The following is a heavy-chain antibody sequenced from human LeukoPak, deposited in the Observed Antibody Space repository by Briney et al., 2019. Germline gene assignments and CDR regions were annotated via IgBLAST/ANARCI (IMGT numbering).Heavy chain of an antibody. D-gene: IGHD3-10*01. CDR1: GGTISSGGYN. J-gene: IGHJ5*02. V-gene: IGHV4-31*03. CDR2: IYYSGTT. CDR3: ARVWRFGVNNWFDP. Sequence: SETLSLTCTVSGGTISSGGYNWSRLPQHPGKGLVWIGYIYYSGTTYYNPSLKSRVTISVDTSKNQFSLKLSSVTAADTAVYYCARVWRFGVNNWFDPWGQGALVTVSS.